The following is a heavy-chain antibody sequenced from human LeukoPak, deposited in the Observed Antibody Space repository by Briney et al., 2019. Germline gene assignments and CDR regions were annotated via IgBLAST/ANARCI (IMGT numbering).Heavy chain of an antibody. D-gene: IGHD6-13*01. V-gene: IGHV3-30*12. J-gene: IGHJ4*02. CDR1: GFTFRNG. CDR3: AKSSGSIAAAGGDDY. Sequence: GGSLRLSCAGSGFTFRNGMHWVRQAPGQGLKWVAGIANDGSRKHYADSVKGRFTISRDKSKNTLYLQMNSLRAEDTAVYYCAKSSGSIAAAGGDDYWGQGTLVTVSS. CDR2: IANDGSRK.